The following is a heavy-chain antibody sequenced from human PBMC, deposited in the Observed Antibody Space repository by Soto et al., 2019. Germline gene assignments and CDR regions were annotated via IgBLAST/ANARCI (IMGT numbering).Heavy chain of an antibody. Sequence: QLQLQESGPGLVKPSETLSLTCTVSGGSISSSSYYWGWIRQPPGKGLEWIGSIYYSGSTYYNPSLQSRLTISVDTAKNQFSLKLSSVTAADSAVYYGARPQTSDYYDSSGDYYVGAYLDYWGQGPLVTVSS. V-gene: IGHV4-39*01. CDR1: GGSISSSSYY. CDR3: ARPQTSDYYDSSGDYYVGAYLDY. J-gene: IGHJ4*02. D-gene: IGHD3-22*01. CDR2: IYYSGST.